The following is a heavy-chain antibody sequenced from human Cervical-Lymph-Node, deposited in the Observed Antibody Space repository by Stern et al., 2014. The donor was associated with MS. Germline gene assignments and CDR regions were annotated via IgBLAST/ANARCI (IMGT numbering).Heavy chain of an antibody. Sequence: VQLVESGGGLVQPGRSLRLSCAASGFSFDEYAMYWVRQAPGQGLEWVSGITWNSGRVDYADSVKGRFTISRDNGENSVYLQMNSLRPEDTALYYCARRVSSSGWFDPWGQGTVVTVSS. D-gene: IGHD6-6*01. CDR2: ITWNSGRV. CDR1: GFSFDEYA. CDR3: ARRVSSSGWFDP. V-gene: IGHV3-9*01. J-gene: IGHJ5*02.